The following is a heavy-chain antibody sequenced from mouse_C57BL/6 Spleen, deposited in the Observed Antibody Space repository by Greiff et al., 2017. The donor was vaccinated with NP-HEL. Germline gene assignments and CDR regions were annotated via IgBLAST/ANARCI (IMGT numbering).Heavy chain of an antibody. J-gene: IGHJ3*01. CDR3: ARYIEGWFAY. Sequence: EVKLVESGGGLVQPGGSLSLSCAASGFTFTDYYMSWVRQPPGKALEWLGFIRNKANGYTTEYSASVKGRFTISRDNSQSILYLQMNALRAEDSATYYCARYIEGWFAYWGQGTLVTVSA. V-gene: IGHV7-3*01. CDR2: IRNKANGYTT. CDR1: GFTFTDYY.